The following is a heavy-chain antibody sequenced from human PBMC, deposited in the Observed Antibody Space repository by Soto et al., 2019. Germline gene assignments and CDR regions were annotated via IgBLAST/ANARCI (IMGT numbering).Heavy chain of an antibody. Sequence: SETLSLTCTVSGGSVSSGSYYWSWIRQPPGKGLEWIGYIYYSGSTNYNPSLKSRVTISVDTSKNQYSLKLSSVTAADTAEYYCARGHDDSSGDYPYYYYGMGVGGQGTRVTGS. CDR1: GGSVSSGSYY. D-gene: IGHD3-22*01. CDR3: ARGHDDSSGDYPYYYYGMGV. V-gene: IGHV4-61*01. CDR2: IYYSGST. J-gene: IGHJ6*02.